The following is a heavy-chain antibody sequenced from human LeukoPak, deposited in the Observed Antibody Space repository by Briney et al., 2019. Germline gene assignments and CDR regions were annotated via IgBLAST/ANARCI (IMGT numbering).Heavy chain of an antibody. CDR3: ARVSGPGMNEYYHL. CDR2: INDDGSFR. Sequence: GGSLRLSCAASGITFSGAWMHWVHQAPGKGLVWVSRINDDGSFRRYANSVKGRFTISRDNAKNTLFLQMDSLRAEDTAVYYCARVSGPGMNEYYHLWGQGTLVTVSS. V-gene: IGHV3-74*01. D-gene: IGHD3-10*01. CDR1: GITFSGAW. J-gene: IGHJ1*01.